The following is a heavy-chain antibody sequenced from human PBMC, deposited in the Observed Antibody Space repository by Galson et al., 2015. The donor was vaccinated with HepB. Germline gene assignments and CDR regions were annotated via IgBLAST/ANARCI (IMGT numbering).Heavy chain of an antibody. J-gene: IGHJ1*01. Sequence: SVKVSCKASGYNFTSINWVRQAPGQGLEWMGWISAYNGNTNYAQKLQGRVTMTTYTSTSTAYMELRSLRSDDTAVYYCARDEPIVVVPAAIPKRGGFQHWGQGTLVTVSS. CDR1: GYNFTS. D-gene: IGHD2-2*01. V-gene: IGHV1-18*01. CDR3: ARDEPIVVVPAAIPKRGGFQH. CDR2: ISAYNGNT.